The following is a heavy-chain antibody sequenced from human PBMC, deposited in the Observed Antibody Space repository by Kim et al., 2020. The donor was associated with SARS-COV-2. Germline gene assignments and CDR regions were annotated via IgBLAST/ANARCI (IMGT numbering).Heavy chain of an antibody. J-gene: IGHJ6*01. CDR1: GFTFSNFG. CDR2: ISYDGSRT. CDR3: TKDGDTLGFGFSYYEMDV. V-gene: IGHV3-30*02. Sequence: GGSLRLSCETSGFTFSNFGMHWVRKAPGKGLERVAFISYDGSRTDYVDSVQGRFTVSRENSKSTVLLEMSSLRADDTAVYYCTKDGDTLGFGFSYYEMDV. D-gene: IGHD3-16*01.